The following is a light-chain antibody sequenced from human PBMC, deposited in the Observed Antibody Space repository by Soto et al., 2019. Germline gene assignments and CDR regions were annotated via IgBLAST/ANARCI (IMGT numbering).Light chain of an antibody. Sequence: QSVLIQPASVSGSPGQSITISCTGTSRDVGGSNYVSWYQHHPHRAPKLLIYEVNYRPSGVSSRFSGSKSGNTASLTISGLQAGDVADYYCSSYTSRNAIEVFGVGTRFTVL. CDR2: EVN. J-gene: IGLJ1*01. V-gene: IGLV2-14*01. CDR1: SRDVGGSNY. CDR3: SSYTSRNAIEV.